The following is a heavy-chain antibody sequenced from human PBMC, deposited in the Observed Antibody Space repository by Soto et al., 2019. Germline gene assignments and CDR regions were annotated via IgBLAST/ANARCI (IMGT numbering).Heavy chain of an antibody. CDR3: ARRTLPFRFDY. CDR2: IYYSGST. Sequence: SETLSLTCTVSGGSISSYYWSWIRQPPGKGLEWIGYIYYSGSTNYNPPLKSRVTISVDTSKNQFSLKLSSVTAADTAVYYCARRTLPFRFDYWGQGTLVTVSS. V-gene: IGHV4-59*08. CDR1: GGSISSYY. J-gene: IGHJ4*02.